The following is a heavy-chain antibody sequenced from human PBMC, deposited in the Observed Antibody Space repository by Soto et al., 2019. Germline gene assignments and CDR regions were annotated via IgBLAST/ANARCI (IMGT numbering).Heavy chain of an antibody. Sequence: QVQLVQSGAEVKKSGSSAKVSCKASGGTFSSYAISWVRQAPGQGLEWMGGIIPIFGTANYAQKFQGRVTITEDESTSTAYMELSSLISEDTAVYYCARDGEYCGGDCYYYYDYWGQGTLVTVSS. V-gene: IGHV1-69*01. CDR1: GGTFSSYA. CDR2: IIPIFGTA. CDR3: ARDGEYCGGDCYYYYDY. J-gene: IGHJ4*02. D-gene: IGHD2-21*02.